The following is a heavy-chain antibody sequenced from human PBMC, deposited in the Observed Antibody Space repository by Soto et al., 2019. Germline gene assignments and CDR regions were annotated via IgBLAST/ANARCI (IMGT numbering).Heavy chain of an antibody. J-gene: IGHJ5*02. Sequence: QITLKESGPTLVKPTQTLTLTCTFSGFSLSSSGVGVGWIRQPPGKALEWLALIYWDDDKRYRTSLRNRLTITKDTSKKQVVLTMTNMDPVDTATYYCATNNSLNNWFDPGGQGTLVTVSS. V-gene: IGHV2-5*02. CDR3: ATNNSLNNWFDP. CDR2: IYWDDDK. D-gene: IGHD1-1*01. CDR1: GFSLSSSGVG.